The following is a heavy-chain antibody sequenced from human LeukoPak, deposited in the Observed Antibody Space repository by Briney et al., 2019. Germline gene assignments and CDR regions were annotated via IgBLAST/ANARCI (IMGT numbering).Heavy chain of an antibody. CDR2: VNPNSGNT. CDR1: GGTFSSYA. V-gene: IGHV1-8*03. CDR3: ARGRGSSSWKLYYYYYMDV. Sequence: GASVKVSCKASGGTFSSYAISWVRQATGQGLEWMGWVNPNSGNTGYAQKFQGRVTITRNTSISTAYMELSSLRSEDTAVYYCARGRGSSSWKLYYYYYMDVWGKGTTVTVSS. D-gene: IGHD6-13*01. J-gene: IGHJ6*03.